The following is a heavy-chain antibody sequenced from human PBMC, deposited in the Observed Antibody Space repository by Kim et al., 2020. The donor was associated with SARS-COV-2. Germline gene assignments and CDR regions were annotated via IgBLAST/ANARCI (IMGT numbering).Heavy chain of an antibody. V-gene: IGHV3-48*02. CDR1: GFSFSAYG. CDR2: IHTVGGNS. J-gene: IGHJ4*02. CDR3: ATQRWLDY. D-gene: IGHD6-19*01. Sequence: GGSLRLSCAASGFSFSAYGMSWVRQAPGKGPEWVSYIHTVGGNSVYTVSVRGRFTISRDDAKNSLFLQMNSLRDEDTAVYYCATQRWLDYWGQGTLVTVSS.